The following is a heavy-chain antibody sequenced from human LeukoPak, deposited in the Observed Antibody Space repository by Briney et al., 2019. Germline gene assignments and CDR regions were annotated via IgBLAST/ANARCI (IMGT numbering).Heavy chain of an antibody. V-gene: IGHV5-51*01. CDR1: GYSFTSYW. Sequence: GESLKISCKGSGYSFTSYWIGWVRQMPGKGLEWMGIIYPGDSDTRYSPSFQGQVTISADKSISTAYLQWSSLKALDTAMYYCARTKYYYDSSGIDTGGLNYWGQGTLVTVSS. J-gene: IGHJ4*02. CDR3: ARTKYYYDSSGIDTGGLNY. D-gene: IGHD3-22*01. CDR2: IYPGDSDT.